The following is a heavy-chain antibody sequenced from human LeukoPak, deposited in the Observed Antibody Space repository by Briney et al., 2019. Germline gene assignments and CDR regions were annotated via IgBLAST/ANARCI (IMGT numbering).Heavy chain of an antibody. CDR1: GFTFSTHW. D-gene: IGHD2-2*01. CDR3: VRDQGYCTSASCRGDAFDV. V-gene: IGHV3-7*01. CDR2: IKEDGSEK. Sequence: GGSLRLSCAVSGFTFSTHWMSWVRQAPGKGLEWVAKIKEDGSEKYYVDSVKGRFTISRDNAKNSLSLQMHSLRDEDTAVYYCVRDQGYCTSASCRGDAFDVWGQGSMVSVSS. J-gene: IGHJ3*01.